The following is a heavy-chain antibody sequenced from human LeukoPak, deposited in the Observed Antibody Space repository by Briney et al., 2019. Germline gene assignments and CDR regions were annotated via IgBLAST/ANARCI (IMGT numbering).Heavy chain of an antibody. J-gene: IGHJ4*02. CDR1: GFTLSSHA. D-gene: IGHD3-22*01. V-gene: IGHV3-23*01. CDR3: AKGSYYDSSGSFYFDY. Sequence: GSLGLSWAASGFTLSSHALGLGRQAPGEGLEWGSGISGSGDNTYYADSVKGRFTISRDNSKNTLYVQVNSLGTEDTAAYYCAKGSYYDSSGSFYFDYWGQGTLVTVSS. CDR2: ISGSGDNT.